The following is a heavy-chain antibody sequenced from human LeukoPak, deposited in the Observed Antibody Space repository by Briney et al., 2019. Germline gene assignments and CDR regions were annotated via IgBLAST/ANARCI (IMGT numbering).Heavy chain of an antibody. J-gene: IGHJ4*02. CDR2: IRSKAYGGTT. Sequence: GGSLRLSCTASGFTFGDYAMSWFRQAPGKGLEWVGFIRSKAYGGTTEYAASVKGRFTISRDDSKSIAYLQMNSLKTEDTAVYYCTRLATFLPYYDILTGQYTRDYWGQGTLVTVSS. CDR3: TRLATFLPYYDILTGQYTRDY. CDR1: GFTFGDYA. D-gene: IGHD3-9*01. V-gene: IGHV3-49*03.